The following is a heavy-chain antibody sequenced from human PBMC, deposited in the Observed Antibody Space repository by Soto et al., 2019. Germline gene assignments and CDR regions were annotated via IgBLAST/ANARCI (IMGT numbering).Heavy chain of an antibody. CDR1: GFTFSGNG. V-gene: IGHV3-7*01. J-gene: IGHJ4*02. Sequence: EVQLVESGGGLVQPGGPLRPSFAASGFTFSGNGLNWARQAPGKGLEWVPTIKQDGGEKDYVDSVKGRFTISRDNAKNSLYLQMNSLRAEDTAVYYCARDRWWLVHWGQGTLVTVSS. CDR2: IKQDGGEK. CDR3: ARDRWWLVH. D-gene: IGHD6-19*01.